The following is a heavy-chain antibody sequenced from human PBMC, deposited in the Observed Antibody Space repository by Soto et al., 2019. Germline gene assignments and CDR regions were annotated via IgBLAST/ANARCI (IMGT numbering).Heavy chain of an antibody. J-gene: IGHJ4*02. CDR3: AKYRGVRPPRSVDY. Sequence: GGSLRLSCAASGFTFSIYGMSWVRQAPGKGLEWVSVIGSGGDTQQADSVKGRFTISRHNSKNTLFLQMNSLRADDKAIYYCAKYRGVRPPRSVDYWGQGALVTVSS. D-gene: IGHD3-10*01. CDR1: GFTFSIYG. CDR2: IGSGGDT. V-gene: IGHV3-23*01.